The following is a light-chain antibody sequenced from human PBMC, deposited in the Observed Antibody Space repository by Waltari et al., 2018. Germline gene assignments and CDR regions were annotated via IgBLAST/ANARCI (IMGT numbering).Light chain of an antibody. J-gene: IGLJ2*01. V-gene: IGLV6-57*03. Sequence: NFMLTQPHSVSESPGKTVTISCTRSSGSIASNYVRWYQQPPGSAPTNLIYQNNQRPPGVPVRFSVSIDTSSNSASLTISGLKTEDEADYYCQSYDTTNVFGGGTKLTVL. CDR3: QSYDTTNV. CDR1: SGSIASNY. CDR2: QNN.